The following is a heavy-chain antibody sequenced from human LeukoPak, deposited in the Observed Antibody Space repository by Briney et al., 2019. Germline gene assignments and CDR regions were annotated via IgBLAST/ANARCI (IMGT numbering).Heavy chain of an antibody. CDR2: IYYSGST. Sequence: PSQTLSLTCTVSGGSISSGGYYWSWIRQHPGKGLEWIGYIYYSGSTYYDPSLKSRVTISVDTSKNQFSLKLSSVTAADTAVYYCARFGATWNWFDPWGQGTLVTVSS. J-gene: IGHJ5*02. V-gene: IGHV4-31*03. D-gene: IGHD3-16*01. CDR1: GGSISSGGYY. CDR3: ARFGATWNWFDP.